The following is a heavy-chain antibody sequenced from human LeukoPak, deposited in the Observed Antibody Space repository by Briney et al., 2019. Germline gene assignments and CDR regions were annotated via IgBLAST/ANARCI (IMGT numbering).Heavy chain of an antibody. D-gene: IGHD1-26*01. CDR3: ASGSYGYDHY. Sequence: SETLSVTCAVSGGSISSSSYYCSWIRQPAGKGLEWIGRIYTSGSTNYNPSLKSRVTISVDTSKNQFSLKLSSVTAADTAVYYCASGSYGYDHYWGQGTLVTVSS. CDR1: GGSISSSSYY. V-gene: IGHV4-61*02. J-gene: IGHJ4*02. CDR2: IYTSGST.